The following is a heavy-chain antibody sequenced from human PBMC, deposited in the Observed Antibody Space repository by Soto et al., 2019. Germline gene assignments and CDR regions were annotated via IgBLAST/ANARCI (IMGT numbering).Heavy chain of an antibody. CDR2: ISAYNGNT. D-gene: IGHD2-15*01. CDR3: ARDGSSYCSGGSCHLPFDY. CDR1: GYTFTSYG. J-gene: IGHJ4*02. Sequence: QVQLVQSGAEVKKPGASVKVSCKASGYTFTSYGISWVRQAPGQGLEWMGWISAYNGNTNYAQKLQGRVTMTTDTXXSXDXXELRSLRSDDTAVYYCARDGSSYCSGGSCHLPFDYWGQGTLVTVSS. V-gene: IGHV1-18*01.